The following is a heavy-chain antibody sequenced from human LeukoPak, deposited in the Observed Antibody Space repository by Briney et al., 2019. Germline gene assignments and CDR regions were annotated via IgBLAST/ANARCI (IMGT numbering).Heavy chain of an antibody. CDR2: ISGSGGST. J-gene: IGHJ4*02. CDR1: GFTFSSYA. Sequence: GGSLRLSCAASGFTFSSYAMSWVRQAPGKGLEWVSAISGSGGSTYYADSVKGRFTISRDNSKNTLYLQMNSLRAEDTAVYYCAKDLNEWYYYDSSGYYWGQGTLVTVSS. CDR3: AKDLNEWYYYDSSGYY. D-gene: IGHD3-22*01. V-gene: IGHV3-23*01.